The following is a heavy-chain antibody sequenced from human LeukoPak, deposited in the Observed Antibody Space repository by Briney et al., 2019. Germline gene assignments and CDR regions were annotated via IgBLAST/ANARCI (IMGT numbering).Heavy chain of an antibody. CDR1: EFSVGSNY. J-gene: IGHJ6*03. Sequence: GGSLRLSCAASEFSVGSNYMTWVRQAPGKGLEWVSSISSSGGTYYADSVKGRFTVSRDNSKNTLYLQMNSLRAEDTAIYYCAKDLYIRTYIYYMDVWGKGTTVTISS. CDR2: ISSSGGT. V-gene: IGHV3-53*01. CDR3: AKDLYIRTYIYYMDV. D-gene: IGHD3-10*01.